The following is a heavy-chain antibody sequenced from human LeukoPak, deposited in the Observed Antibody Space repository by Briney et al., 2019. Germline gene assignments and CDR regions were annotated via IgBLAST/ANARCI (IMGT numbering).Heavy chain of an antibody. CDR1: VYTLTGYY. CDR3: ARDPSVAVYYYYMDV. CDR2: INPNSGGT. V-gene: IGHV1-2*02. Sequence: ASGKVCCKAAVYTLTGYYMHCGRQAAGHRLEGMGWINPNSGGTTYAQKFQGRVTMTSDTSISTAYMELRRLRSDDTAVYYCARDPSVAVYYYYMDVWGKGTTVTVSS. J-gene: IGHJ6*03.